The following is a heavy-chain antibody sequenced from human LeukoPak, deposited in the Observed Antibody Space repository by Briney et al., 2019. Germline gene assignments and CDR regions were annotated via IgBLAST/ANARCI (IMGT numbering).Heavy chain of an antibody. CDR3: ATSADSPGNS. CDR1: GFTFSSHW. D-gene: IGHD4-23*01. Sequence: PGGSLRLSCVASGFTFSSHWMIWVRQAPGKGLEWVANLNQDASASYYVDSVKGRFTISRDNAESSLYLQMSNLRAEDTAVYYCATSADSPGNSWGQGTLITVSS. J-gene: IGHJ1*01. CDR2: LNQDASAS. V-gene: IGHV3-7*01.